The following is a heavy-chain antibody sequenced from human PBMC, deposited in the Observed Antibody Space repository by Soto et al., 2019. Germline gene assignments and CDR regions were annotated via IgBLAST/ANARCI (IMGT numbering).Heavy chain of an antibody. V-gene: IGHV1-18*04. J-gene: IGHJ6*02. Sequence: ASVKVSCKASGYTFTSYGMSWVRKAPGRGLVWVVWISAYNRHTNYAQKLQGRVTMTTDTSTSTAYMELRSLRSHDTAVYYCARDGGITMIVVFGMDVWGQGTTVTVSS. CDR3: ARDGGITMIVVFGMDV. CDR1: GYTFTSYG. D-gene: IGHD3-22*01. CDR2: ISAYNRHT.